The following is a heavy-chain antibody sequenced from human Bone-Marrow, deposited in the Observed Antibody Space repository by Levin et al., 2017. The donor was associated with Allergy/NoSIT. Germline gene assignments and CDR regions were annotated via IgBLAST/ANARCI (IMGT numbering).Heavy chain of an antibody. D-gene: IGHD3-22*01. CDR2: ISSSGSTI. J-gene: IGHJ6*02. V-gene: IGHV3-48*03. CDR1: GFTFSSYE. CDR3: ARSPDYYDSSGYYYGGWYYGMDV. Sequence: GGSLRLSCAASGFTFSSYEMNWVRQAPGKGLEWVSYISSSGSTIYYADSVKGRFTISRDNAKNSLYLQMNSLRAEDTAVYYCARSPDYYDSSGYYYGGWYYGMDVWGQGTTVTVSS.